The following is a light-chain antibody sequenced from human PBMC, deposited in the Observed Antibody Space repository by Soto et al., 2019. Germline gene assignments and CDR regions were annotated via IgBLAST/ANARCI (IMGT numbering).Light chain of an antibody. J-gene: IGKJ1*01. CDR2: AAS. CDR1: QGIRND. Sequence: AIQVTQSPSSLSASVADRVTITCRASQGIRNDLGWYQQKPGKAPKLLIYAASSLQSGVPSRFSGSGSGTDFTLTISSLQPEDFATYYCLQDYNYPPTFGQGTKVEIK. V-gene: IGKV1-6*01. CDR3: LQDYNYPPT.